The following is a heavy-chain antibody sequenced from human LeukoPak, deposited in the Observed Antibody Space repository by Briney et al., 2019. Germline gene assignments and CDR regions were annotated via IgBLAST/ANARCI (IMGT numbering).Heavy chain of an antibody. CDR1: GGSISGYF. Sequence: SETLSLTCTISGGSISGYFGTWIRQASGKGLEWIGYIHTIETKYNPSLKSRVTISVDTSKNQFSLKLSSVTTADTAVYYCARHRITGTLSPYYYYYMDVWGKGTTVTVSS. J-gene: IGHJ6*03. V-gene: IGHV4-4*09. CDR2: IHTIET. CDR3: ARHRITGTLSPYYYYYMDV. D-gene: IGHD1-7*01.